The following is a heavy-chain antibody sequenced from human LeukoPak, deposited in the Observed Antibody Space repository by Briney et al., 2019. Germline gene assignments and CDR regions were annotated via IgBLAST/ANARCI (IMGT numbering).Heavy chain of an antibody. CDR1: GGSISSSRNY. CDR3: ARASGGWYGLFDS. D-gene: IGHD6-19*01. Sequence: SETLSLTCTVSGGSISSSRNYWGWIRQPPGKGLEWIVYTHYTGATSYNPSLKRRVTISLDTSKNQFSLNLASVTAADTAVYYCARASGGWYGLFDSWGQGTLVTVSS. J-gene: IGHJ4*02. V-gene: IGHV4-61*05. CDR2: THYTGAT.